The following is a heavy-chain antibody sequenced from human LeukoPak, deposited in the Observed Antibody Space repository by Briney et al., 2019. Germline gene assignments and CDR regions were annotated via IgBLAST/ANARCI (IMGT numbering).Heavy chain of an antibody. D-gene: IGHD5-12*01. CDR3: ARVGGYGYHYYYMDV. CDR1: RYSISSGYY. CDR2: IYHSGSA. J-gene: IGHJ6*03. V-gene: IGHV4-38-2*02. Sequence: SETLSLTCSVSRYSISSGYYWAWIRPPPGKGLEWIGRIYHSGSAYYNASLKSRVTISVDASKNQFSLELPSVTAADTAVYYCARVGGYGYHYYYMDVWGKGTTVTISS.